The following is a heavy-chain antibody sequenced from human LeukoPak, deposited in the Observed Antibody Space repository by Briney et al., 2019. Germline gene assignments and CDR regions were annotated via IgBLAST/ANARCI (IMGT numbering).Heavy chain of an antibody. CDR3: AKDPMVRGATQYYFDY. J-gene: IGHJ4*02. CDR2: ISSSGSTI. V-gene: IGHV3-11*01. D-gene: IGHD3-10*01. CDR1: GFTFSDYY. Sequence: GGSLRLSCAASGFTFSDYYMSWIRQAPGKGLEWVSYISSSGSTIYYADSVKGRFTISRDNAKNSLYLQMNSLRAEDTALYYCAKDPMVRGATQYYFDYWGQGTLVTVSS.